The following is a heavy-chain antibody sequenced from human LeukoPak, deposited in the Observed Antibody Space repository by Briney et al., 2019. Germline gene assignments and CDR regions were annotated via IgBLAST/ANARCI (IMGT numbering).Heavy chain of an antibody. D-gene: IGHD3-22*01. V-gene: IGHV1-18*01. J-gene: IGHJ4*02. CDR2: ISAYNGNT. CDR3: ARAREAYDSSGPFDY. CDR1: GYTFTSYG. Sequence: GASVKVSCKASGYTFTSYGISWVRQAPGQGLEWMGWISAYNGNTNYAQKLQGRVTMTTDTSTSTAYMELRGLRSDDTAVYYCARAREAYDSSGPFDYWGQGTLVTVSS.